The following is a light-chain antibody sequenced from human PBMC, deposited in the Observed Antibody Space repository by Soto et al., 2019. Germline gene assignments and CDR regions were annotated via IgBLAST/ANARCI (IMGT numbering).Light chain of an antibody. V-gene: IGKV4-1*01. J-gene: IGKJ1*01. CDR3: EQYYSSVLT. CDR1: QSILYSSDNKKY. CDR2: WAS. Sequence: DIVMTQSPDSLTVSLGERATINCESSQSILYSSDNKKYLAWYQQKPGQPPKLLIYWASTRESGVPDRFSRSGSGKDFTLTSDSLQAEDVAVYYCEQYYSSVLTFGQGTRVQIK.